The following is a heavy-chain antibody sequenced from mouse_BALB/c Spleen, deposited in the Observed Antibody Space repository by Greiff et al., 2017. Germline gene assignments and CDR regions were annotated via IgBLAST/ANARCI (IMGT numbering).Heavy chain of an antibody. Sequence: EVKLMESGGGLVKPGGSLKLSCAASGFTFSDYYMYWVRQTPEKRLEWVATISDGGSYTYYPDSVKGRFTISRDNAKNNLYLQMSSLKSEDTAMYYCARGRRYDDFYCDYWGQGTTLTVSS. J-gene: IGHJ2*01. CDR2: ISDGGSYT. CDR1: GFTFSDYY. CDR3: ARGRRYDDFYCDY. V-gene: IGHV5-4*02. D-gene: IGHD2-14*01.